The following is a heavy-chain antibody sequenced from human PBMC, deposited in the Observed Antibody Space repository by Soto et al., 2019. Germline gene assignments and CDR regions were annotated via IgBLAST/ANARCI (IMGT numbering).Heavy chain of an antibody. CDR1: GYTFSRYG. D-gene: IGHD2-8*01. CDR3: AKNGQPPYYYYGMDV. V-gene: IGHV1-18*01. Sequence: QGQLVQSGPEVKKPGASVKVSCKASGYTFSRYGISWVRQAPGQGLEWMGWISGYNGDTIYAQKVQGRVTMTIDTSTYTAYMELRSLTSDDTAIYYCAKNGQPPYYYYGMDVWGQVTTVTVAS. CDR2: ISGYNGDT. J-gene: IGHJ6*02.